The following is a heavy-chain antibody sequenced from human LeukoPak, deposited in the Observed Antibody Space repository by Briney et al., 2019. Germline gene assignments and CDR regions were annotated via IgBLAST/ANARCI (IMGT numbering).Heavy chain of an antibody. J-gene: IGHJ4*02. CDR1: GGSISSGGYS. V-gene: IGHV4-30-2*01. CDR3: ARGRYSSGYYYSDY. Sequence: SETLSLTCAVSGGSISSGGYSWSWIRQPPGKGLEWIGYIYHSGSTYYNPSLKSRVTISVDRSKNQFSLKLSSVTAADTAVYYCARGRYSSGYYYSDYWGQGTLVTVSS. CDR2: IYHSGST. D-gene: IGHD3-22*01.